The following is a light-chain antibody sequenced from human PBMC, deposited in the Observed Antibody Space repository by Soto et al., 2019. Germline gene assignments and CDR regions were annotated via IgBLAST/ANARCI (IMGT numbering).Light chain of an antibody. V-gene: IGKV1-12*01. CDR1: QDIDSW. J-gene: IGKJ1*01. CDR2: TAS. Sequence: DIQMTQSPSSVSASGGERVTISCRASQDIDSWLAWYQQSPGEAPKLLIYTASSLESGVPSRFSGSGSGTDFTLTVSSLQPADVATYYCQQVNDSPQTFGQGTKVEIK. CDR3: QQVNDSPQT.